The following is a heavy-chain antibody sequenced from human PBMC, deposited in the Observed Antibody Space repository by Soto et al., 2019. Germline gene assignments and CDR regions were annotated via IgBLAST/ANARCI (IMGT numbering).Heavy chain of an antibody. J-gene: IGHJ4*02. Sequence: LGESLKISCKGSGYTFTNYWIGWVRQMPGKGLEWMGIIFPGDSDTRYSPSFQGQVTISVDKYINTAFLQWSSLKASDSAMYYCAGGRGAGYSSTWYVFEHWGQGTMVTVSS. CDR2: IFPGDSDT. CDR3: AGGRGAGYSSTWYVFEH. V-gene: IGHV5-51*01. CDR1: GYTFTNYW. D-gene: IGHD6-13*01.